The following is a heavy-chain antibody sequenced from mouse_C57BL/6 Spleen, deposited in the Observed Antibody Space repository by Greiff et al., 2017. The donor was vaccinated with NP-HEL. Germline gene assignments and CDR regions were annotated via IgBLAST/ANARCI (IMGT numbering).Heavy chain of an antibody. D-gene: IGHD2-4*01. CDR1: GYAFSSSW. CDR2: IYPGDGDT. V-gene: IGHV1-82*01. CDR3: ARYDYDGKGFDD. J-gene: IGHJ2*01. Sequence: QVQLQQSGPELVKPGASVKISCKASGYAFSSSWMNWVKQRPGQGLEWIGRIYPGDGDTNYNGKFKGKATLTADKSSSTAYMQLSSLTSEDSAVYFCARYDYDGKGFDDWGQGTTLTVSS.